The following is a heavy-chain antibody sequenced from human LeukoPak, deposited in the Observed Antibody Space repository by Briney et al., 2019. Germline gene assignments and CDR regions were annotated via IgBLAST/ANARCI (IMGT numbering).Heavy chain of an antibody. Sequence: PSETLSLTCTASGGSISSYYWSWIRQSPGKGLEWIGYIYYSGSTNYNPSLKSRVTISVDTSKNQFSLKLSSVTAADTAVYYCARAALVDSPLDYWGQGTLVTVSS. J-gene: IGHJ4*02. CDR2: IYYSGST. CDR1: GGSISSYY. D-gene: IGHD6-13*01. V-gene: IGHV4-59*01. CDR3: ARAALVDSPLDY.